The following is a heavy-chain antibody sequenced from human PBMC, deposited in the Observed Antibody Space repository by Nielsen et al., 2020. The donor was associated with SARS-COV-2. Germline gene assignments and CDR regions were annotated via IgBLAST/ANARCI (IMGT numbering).Heavy chain of an antibody. V-gene: IGHV4-34*01. CDR1: GGSLSGHS. D-gene: IGHD3-3*01. CDR3: ARHWSWGGTPSWFDP. CDR2: INHSGIT. Sequence: SETLSLTCAVYGGSLSGHSWSWIRQAPGKGLEWIGEINHSGITNDNPSLKSRVTMSIDTSKNQFSLRLSPVTAADTAVYYCARHWSWGGTPSWFDPWGQGTLVTVSS. J-gene: IGHJ5*02.